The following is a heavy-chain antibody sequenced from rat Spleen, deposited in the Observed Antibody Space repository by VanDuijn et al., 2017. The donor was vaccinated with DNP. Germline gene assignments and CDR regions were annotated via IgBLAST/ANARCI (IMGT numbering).Heavy chain of an antibody. CDR3: TREKTGRD. CDR1: GFTFSNFG. Sequence: EVQLVESGGGLVQTGRSLKFSCAASGFTFSNFGMAWVRQAPGKGLEWVASITHTGDNTYYPDSVKGRFSISRDNAKSTLYLQMNSLRSEDTATYYCTREKTGRDWGQGVMVTVSS. J-gene: IGHJ2*01. CDR2: ITHTGDNT. D-gene: IGHD5-1*01. V-gene: IGHV5-31*01.